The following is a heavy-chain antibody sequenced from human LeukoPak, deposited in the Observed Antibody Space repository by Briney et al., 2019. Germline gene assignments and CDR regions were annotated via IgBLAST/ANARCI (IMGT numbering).Heavy chain of an antibody. CDR1: GFTFSTYS. D-gene: IGHD3-10*01. CDR3: ARGGYTSGSYYNVGNY. V-gene: IGHV3-48*02. Sequence: GGSLRLSCAASGFTFSTYSMNWVRQAPGKGLEWVSYINSASSTKYYADSVKGRFTISRDNAKNSLYLQMNSLRDEDTAVYYCARGGYTSGSYYNVGNYWGQGTLVTVSS. J-gene: IGHJ4*02. CDR2: INSASSTK.